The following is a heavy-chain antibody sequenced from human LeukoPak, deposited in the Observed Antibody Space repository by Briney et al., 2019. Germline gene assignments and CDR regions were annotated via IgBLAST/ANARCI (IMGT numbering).Heavy chain of an antibody. CDR2: IYYSGST. D-gene: IGHD3-22*01. Sequence: SETLSLTCTVSGASISSSSYYWGWIRQSPGKGLEWIGSIYYSGSTYFNPSLKSRVTMSVDTSKNHFSLKLTSVTAADTAVYYCARHPGYYDSSGYYVSAFDIWGQGTMVTVSS. J-gene: IGHJ3*02. CDR1: GASISSSSYY. CDR3: ARHPGYYDSSGYYVSAFDI. V-gene: IGHV4-39*01.